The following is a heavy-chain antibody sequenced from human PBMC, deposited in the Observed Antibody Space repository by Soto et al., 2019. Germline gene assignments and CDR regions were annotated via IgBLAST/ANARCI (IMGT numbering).Heavy chain of an antibody. CDR3: ARCSSSFHYYGMDV. V-gene: IGHV1-18*04. CDR2: ISAYNGNT. CDR1: GYAFTSYG. D-gene: IGHD6-6*01. Sequence: GASVKVSCKASGYAFTSYGISWVRQAPGQGLEWMGWISAYNGNTNYAQKLQGRVTMTTDTSTSTAYMELRSLRSDDTAAYYCARCSSSFHYYGMDVWGQGTTVTVSS. J-gene: IGHJ6*02.